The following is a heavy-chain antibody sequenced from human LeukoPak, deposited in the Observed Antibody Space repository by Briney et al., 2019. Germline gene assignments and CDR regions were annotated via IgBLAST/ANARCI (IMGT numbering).Heavy chain of an antibody. CDR3: AKDRTAGYDGLVDY. CDR2: ISYDGSNK. J-gene: IGHJ4*02. Sequence: PGRSLRLSCAASGFTFSNYGMHWVRQAPGKGLEWVAVISYDGSNKYYTDPVKGRFTISRDNSKNTLYLQMNSLRAEDTAVYYCAKDRTAGYDGLVDYWGQGTLVTVSS. V-gene: IGHV3-30*18. D-gene: IGHD5-12*01. CDR1: GFTFSNYG.